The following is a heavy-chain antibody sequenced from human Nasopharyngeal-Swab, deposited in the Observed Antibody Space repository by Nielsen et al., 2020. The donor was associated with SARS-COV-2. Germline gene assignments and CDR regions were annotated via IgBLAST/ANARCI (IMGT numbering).Heavy chain of an antibody. J-gene: IGHJ6*02. CDR3: ARDKGMRDYVWGSYRSSYYYYGMDV. CDR2: IKQDGSEK. D-gene: IGHD3-16*02. V-gene: IGHV3-7*01. CDR1: GFTFSRYW. Sequence: GGSLRLSCAGSGFTFSRYWMSWVLQAPGKGLEWVANIKQDGSEKYYEDSVKGRFTISRDNAKNSLYLQMNSLRAEDTAVYYCARDKGMRDYVWGSYRSSYYYYGMDVWGQGTTVTVSS.